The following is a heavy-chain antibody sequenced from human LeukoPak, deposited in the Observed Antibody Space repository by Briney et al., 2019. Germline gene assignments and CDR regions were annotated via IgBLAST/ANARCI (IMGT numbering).Heavy chain of an antibody. CDR2: MNPNSGNT. J-gene: IGHJ5*02. Sequence: ASVKVSCKASGYTFTSYDINWVRQATGQGLEWMGWMNPNSGNTGYAQKFQGRVTMTRNTSISTAYMELSSLRSEDTAVYYCARAARMVRGNWFDPWGQGTLVTVSS. CDR1: GYTFTSYD. D-gene: IGHD3-10*01. CDR3: ARAARMVRGNWFDP. V-gene: IGHV1-8*01.